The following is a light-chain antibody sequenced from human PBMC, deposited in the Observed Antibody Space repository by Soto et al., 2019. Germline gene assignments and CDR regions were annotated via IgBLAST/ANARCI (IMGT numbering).Light chain of an antibody. CDR1: QDISKN. V-gene: IGKV1-33*01. Sequence: IQMTQSPSSLSASVGDRVTITCQASQDISKNLNWYQQKPGKAPKLLIYDASSLQTGVPSRFSGSGSATHVTFTISSLQPEDVATYYCQQYDNLLPITFVQGTRLEIK. CDR3: QQYDNLLPIT. CDR2: DAS. J-gene: IGKJ5*01.